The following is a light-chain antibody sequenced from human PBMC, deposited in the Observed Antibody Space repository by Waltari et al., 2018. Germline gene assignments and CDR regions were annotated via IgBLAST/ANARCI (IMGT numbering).Light chain of an antibody. Sequence: QSMLTQPPSVSGAPGQGVTISCTGSSHNIGADYDVHWYQQLPGTAPKLLIYGDSTRPSGVPDRFSGSKSGTSASLAITGLQAEDEADYYCQTYDISLRGWVFGGGTELTVL. CDR3: QTYDISLRGWV. CDR1: SHNIGADYD. J-gene: IGLJ3*02. V-gene: IGLV1-40*01. CDR2: GDS.